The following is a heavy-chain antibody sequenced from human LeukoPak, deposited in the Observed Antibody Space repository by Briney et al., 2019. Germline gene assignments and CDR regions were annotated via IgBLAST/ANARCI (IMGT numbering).Heavy chain of an antibody. CDR1: GYTFTSYG. CDR2: MNPNSGNT. CDR3: ARGNLLWLHAFDI. D-gene: IGHD3-10*01. V-gene: IGHV1-8*02. Sequence: ASVKVSCKASGYTFTSYGISWVRQATGQGLEWMGWMNPNSGNTGYAQKFQGRVTMTRNTSISTAYMELSSLRSEDTAVYYCARGNLLWLHAFDIWGQGTMVTVSS. J-gene: IGHJ3*02.